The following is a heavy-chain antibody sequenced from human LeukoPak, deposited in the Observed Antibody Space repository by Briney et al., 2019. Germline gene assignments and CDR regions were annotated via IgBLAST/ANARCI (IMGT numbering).Heavy chain of an antibody. D-gene: IGHD4-17*01. V-gene: IGHV1-2*04. CDR3: ARVPLTTWNGYYGMDV. J-gene: IGHJ6*02. CDR1: GYTFTGYY. Sequence: ASVKVSCKASGYTFTGYYMHWVRQAPGQGLEWMGWINPNSGGTNYAQKFQGWVTMTRDTSISTAYMELSRLRSGDTAVYYCARVPLTTWNGYYGMDVWGQGTTVTVSS. CDR2: INPNSGGT.